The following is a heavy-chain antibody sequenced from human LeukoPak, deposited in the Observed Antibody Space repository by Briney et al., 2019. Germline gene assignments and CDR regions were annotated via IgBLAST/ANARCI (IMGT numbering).Heavy chain of an antibody. V-gene: IGHV1-3*01. CDR3: ARDSNWNGYYYGMGV. Sequence: ASVKVSCKASGYTFTSYAMHWVRQAPGQRLEWMGWINAGNGNTKYSQKFQGRVTITRDTSASTAYMELSSLRSEDTAVYYCARDSNWNGYYYGMGVWGQGTTVTVSS. J-gene: IGHJ6*02. D-gene: IGHD1-20*01. CDR1: GYTFTSYA. CDR2: INAGNGNT.